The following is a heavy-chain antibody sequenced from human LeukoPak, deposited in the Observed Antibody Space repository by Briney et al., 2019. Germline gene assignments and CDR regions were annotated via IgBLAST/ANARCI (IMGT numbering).Heavy chain of an antibody. CDR1: GYTFTSYY. CDR3: ARDERYDSSGYPFDY. CDR2: INPNSGGT. D-gene: IGHD3-22*01. J-gene: IGHJ4*02. Sequence: ASVKVSCKASGYTFTSYYMHWVRQAPGQGLEWMGWINPNSGGTNYAQKFQGRVTMTRDTSISTAYMELSRLRSDDTAVYYCARDERYDSSGYPFDYWGQGTLVTVSS. V-gene: IGHV1-2*02.